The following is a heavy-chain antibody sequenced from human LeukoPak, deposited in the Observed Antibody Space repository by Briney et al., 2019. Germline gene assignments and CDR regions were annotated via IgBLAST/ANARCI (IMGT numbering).Heavy chain of an antibody. Sequence: ASVKVSCXASGYTFTGYYVHWVRQAPGQGLEWMGRINPNSGGTNYAQKFQGRVTMTRDTSISTAYMGLSRLRSDDTAVYYCARDLMAEEDIVVVVAATGFDYWGQGTLVTVSS. CDR3: ARDLMAEEDIVVVVAATGFDY. V-gene: IGHV1-2*06. D-gene: IGHD2-15*01. CDR1: GYTFTGYY. J-gene: IGHJ4*02. CDR2: INPNSGGT.